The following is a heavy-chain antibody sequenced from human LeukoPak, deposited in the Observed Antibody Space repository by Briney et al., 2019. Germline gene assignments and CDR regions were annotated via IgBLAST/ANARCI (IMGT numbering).Heavy chain of an antibody. V-gene: IGHV4-59*01. J-gene: IGHJ4*02. D-gene: IGHD4-23*01. CDR2: IYYSGST. CDR1: GGSISSYY. CDR3: ARAYPYGGNSQ. Sequence: SETLSLTCTVSGGSISSYYWSWIRQPPGKGLEWIGYIYYSGSTNYNPPLKSRVTISVDTSKNQFSLKLSSVTAADTAVYYCARAYPYGGNSQWGQGTLVTVSS.